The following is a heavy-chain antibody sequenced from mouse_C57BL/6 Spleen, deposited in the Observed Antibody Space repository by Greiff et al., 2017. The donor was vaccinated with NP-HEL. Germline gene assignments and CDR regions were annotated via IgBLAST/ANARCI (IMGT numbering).Heavy chain of an antibody. D-gene: IGHD1-1*01. CDR2: IDPSDSYT. J-gene: IGHJ4*01. CDR1: GYTFTSYW. CDR3: ARNWVITTVVAGAMDY. Sequence: QVQLQQPGAELVMPGASVKLSCKASGYTFTSYWMHWVKQRPGQGLEWIGEIDPSDSYTNYNQKFKGKSTLTVDKSSSTAYMQLSSLTSEDSAVYYCARNWVITTVVAGAMDYWGQGTSVTVSS. V-gene: IGHV1-69*01.